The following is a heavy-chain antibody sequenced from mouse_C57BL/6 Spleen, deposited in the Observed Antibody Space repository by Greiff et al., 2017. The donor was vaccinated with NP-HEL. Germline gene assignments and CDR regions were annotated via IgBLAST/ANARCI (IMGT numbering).Heavy chain of an antibody. CDR3: ARSGLRGYFDV. D-gene: IGHD3-1*01. Sequence: VKLVESGAELVRPGASVKLSCKASGYTFTDYYINWVKQRPGQGLEWIARIYPGSGNTYYNEKFKGKATLTAEKSSSTAYMQLSSLTSEDSAVYFCARSGLRGYFDVWGTGTTVTVSS. CDR1: GYTFTDYY. J-gene: IGHJ1*03. V-gene: IGHV1-76*01. CDR2: IYPGSGNT.